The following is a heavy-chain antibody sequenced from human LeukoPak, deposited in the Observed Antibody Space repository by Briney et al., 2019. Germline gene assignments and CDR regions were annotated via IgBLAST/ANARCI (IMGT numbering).Heavy chain of an antibody. CDR3: TTDSGDGYFDSLSDFDY. Sequence: GGSLRLSCAASGFTFSNAWMSSVRQAPGKGLEWVGRIKSKTDGGTIDYAAPVKGRFTISRDDSKNMLYLQMNSLKTEDTAVYYCTTDSGDGYFDSLSDFDYWGQGTLVTVSS. CDR1: GFTFSNAW. V-gene: IGHV3-15*01. J-gene: IGHJ4*02. CDR2: IKSKTDGGTI. D-gene: IGHD3-9*01.